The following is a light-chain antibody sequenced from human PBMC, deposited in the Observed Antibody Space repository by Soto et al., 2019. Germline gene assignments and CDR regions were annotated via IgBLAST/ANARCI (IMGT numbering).Light chain of an antibody. CDR3: QQYNHYWT. CDR2: DAS. Sequence: DIQMTPSPSTLSASVVDRVTITCRASQSISSWLAWYQQKPGKAPKVLIYDASSLESGVPSRFSGSGSGTEFSLTISSLQPDDFATYYCQQYNHYWTFGQGTKVDI. J-gene: IGKJ1*01. V-gene: IGKV1-5*01. CDR1: QSISSW.